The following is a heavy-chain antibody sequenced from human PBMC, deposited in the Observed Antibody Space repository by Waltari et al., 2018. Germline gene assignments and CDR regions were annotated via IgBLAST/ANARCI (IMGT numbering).Heavy chain of an antibody. CDR1: GFTFSSYA. CDR2: ISYDGSNK. D-gene: IGHD4-17*01. J-gene: IGHJ6*02. V-gene: IGHV3-30-3*01. Sequence: QVQLVESGGGVVQPGRSLRLSCAASGFTFSSYAMHWVRPAPGKGLEWVAVISYDGSNKYYADSVKGRFTISRDNSKNTLYLQMNSLRAEDTAVYYCAREATTRIEYYYGMDVWGQGTTVTVSS. CDR3: AREATTRIEYYYGMDV.